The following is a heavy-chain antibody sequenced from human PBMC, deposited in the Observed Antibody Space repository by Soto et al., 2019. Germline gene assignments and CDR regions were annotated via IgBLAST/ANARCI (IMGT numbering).Heavy chain of an antibody. CDR3: ARSQGSSTSLEIYYYYYYGMDV. CDR1: GGTFSSYA. Sequence: QVQLVQSGAEVKKPGSSVKVSCKASGGTFSSYAISWVRQGPGQGLKWMGGIIPISDTTNYAQKFQGRVTITADESTSTAYMELSSLRSEDTAVYYCARSQGSSTSLEIYYYYYYGMDVWGQGTTVTVSS. V-gene: IGHV1-69*01. J-gene: IGHJ6*02. D-gene: IGHD2-2*01. CDR2: IIPISDTT.